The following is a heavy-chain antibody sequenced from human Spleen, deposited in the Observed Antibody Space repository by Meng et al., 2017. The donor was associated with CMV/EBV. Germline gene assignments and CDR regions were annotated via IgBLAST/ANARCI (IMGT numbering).Heavy chain of an antibody. J-gene: IGHJ4*02. CDR1: GYTFAECD. CDR2: INPNSGYT. Sequence: ASGYTFAECDVHWVRQGPGQGLEWRTWINPNSGYTESAQEFRGRVTITRDTSISTVDMELSRIRSGNTAVYYCARGGLQLIRGPFDFWGQGTLVTVSS. CDR3: ARGGLQLIRGPFDF. D-gene: IGHD3-16*01. V-gene: IGHV1-2*02.